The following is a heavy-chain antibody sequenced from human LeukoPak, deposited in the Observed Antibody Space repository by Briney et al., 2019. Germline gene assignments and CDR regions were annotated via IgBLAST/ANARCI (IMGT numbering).Heavy chain of an antibody. D-gene: IGHD3-3*01. CDR2: ISAYNGNT. CDR3: ARGSYDFWSGYYDY. Sequence: PAASVKVSCKASGYTFTSYGISWVRQAPGQGLEWMGWISAYNGNTNYAQKLQGRVTMTTDTSTSTAYMELRSLRSEDTAVYYCARGSYDFWSGYYDYWGQGTLVTVSS. V-gene: IGHV1-18*01. J-gene: IGHJ4*02. CDR1: GYTFTSYG.